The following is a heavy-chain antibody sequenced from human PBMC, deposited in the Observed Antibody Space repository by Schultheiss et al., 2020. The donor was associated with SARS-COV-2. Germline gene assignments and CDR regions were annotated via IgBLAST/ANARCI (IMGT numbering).Heavy chain of an antibody. CDR2: ICYSGSS. CDR1: GGSISSGGYY. V-gene: IGHV4-31*03. J-gene: IGHJ4*02. CDR3: ARLDSYGYGDY. D-gene: IGHD5-18*01. Sequence: SETLSLTCTVSGGSISSGGYYWNWIRQHPGKGLEWIGYICYSGSSNYNPSLKSRVTISVDTSKKQYSLILSSVTAADTAVYYCARLDSYGYGDYWGQGTLVTVSS.